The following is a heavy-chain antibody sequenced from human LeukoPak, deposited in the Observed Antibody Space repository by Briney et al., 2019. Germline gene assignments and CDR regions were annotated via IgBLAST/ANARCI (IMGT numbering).Heavy chain of an antibody. CDR2: IKQDGSEK. D-gene: IGHD3-10*01. CDR3: CTMVRGAFDY. CDR1: GFTFSSYW. Sequence: PGGSLRLFCAASGFTFSSYWMSWVRQAPGKGLEWVANIKQDGSEKYYVDSVKGRFTISRDNAKNSLYLQMNSLRAEDTAVYYCCTMVRGAFDYWGQGTLVTVSS. V-gene: IGHV3-7*01. J-gene: IGHJ4*02.